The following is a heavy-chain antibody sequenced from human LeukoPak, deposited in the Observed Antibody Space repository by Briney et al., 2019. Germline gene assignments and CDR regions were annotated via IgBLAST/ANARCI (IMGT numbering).Heavy chain of an antibody. D-gene: IGHD1-26*01. CDR3: ARERYSGSFDY. Sequence: GGSLRLSCAASGFTFSSYAMSWVRQAPGKGLEWVSGISGSGDNTYYADSVKGRFTISRDNSKNTLYLQMNSLRAEDTAVYYCARERYSGSFDYWGQGTLVTVSS. CDR2: ISGSGDNT. V-gene: IGHV3-23*01. J-gene: IGHJ4*02. CDR1: GFTFSSYA.